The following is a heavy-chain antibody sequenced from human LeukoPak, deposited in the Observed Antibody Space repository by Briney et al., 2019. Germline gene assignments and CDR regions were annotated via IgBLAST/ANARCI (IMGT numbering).Heavy chain of an antibody. CDR3: ARDPRLVRTYSDYYYMDV. Sequence: GGSLRLSCEASGFTFSSYTMNWVRQAPGEGLQWVSSITSSSSSIYYADSVKGRITISRDNARNSLYLQMNSLRAEDTAVYYCARDPRLVRTYSDYYYMDVWGKGTTVTVSS. V-gene: IGHV3-21*01. CDR1: GFTFSSYT. D-gene: IGHD4-23*01. CDR2: ITSSSSSI. J-gene: IGHJ6*03.